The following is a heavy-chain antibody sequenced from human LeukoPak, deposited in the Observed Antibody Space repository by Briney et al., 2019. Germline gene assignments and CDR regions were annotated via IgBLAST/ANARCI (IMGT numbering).Heavy chain of an antibody. CDR2: IHYTGTT. D-gene: IGHD1-1*01. J-gene: IGHJ6*02. CDR3: ARTNDGDYYYGMDV. V-gene: IGHV4-59*11. Sequence: TSETLSLTCIVSGGSINNHYWTWIRQTPGKGLEWIGDIHYTGTTKYNPSLKSRVTISIDTSKNQFSLKLSSVTAADTAVYYCARTNDGDYYYGMDVWGQGTTVTVSS. CDR1: GGSINNHY.